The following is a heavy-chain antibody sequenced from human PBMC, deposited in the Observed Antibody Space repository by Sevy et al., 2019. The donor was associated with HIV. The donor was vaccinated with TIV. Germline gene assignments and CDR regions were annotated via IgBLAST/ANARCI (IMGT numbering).Heavy chain of an antibody. CDR2: ITSGSSYI. CDR3: ARDKTILEGRYGMDV. J-gene: IGHJ6*01. D-gene: IGHD3-3*01. Sequence: GGSLRLSCAASGFTFSSYNINWVRQAPGRGLEWVSSITSGSSYIFYADSVKGRFTTSRDNAKNSMYLQMNSLMAEDTAVYYCARDKTILEGRYGMDVWGQGTMVTVS. V-gene: IGHV3-21*01. CDR1: GFTFSSYN.